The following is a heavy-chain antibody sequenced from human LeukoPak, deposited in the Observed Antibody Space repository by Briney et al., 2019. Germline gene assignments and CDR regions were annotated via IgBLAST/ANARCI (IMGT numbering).Heavy chain of an antibody. CDR2: ISYDGSNK. D-gene: IGHD2-8*01. CDR1: GYTFRSYA. J-gene: IGHJ6*03. CDR3: ARDNAGKYYYYYYYMDV. Sequence: GGSVRLSCAASGYTFRSYAMHWVRQAPGKGLEWVAVISYDGSNKYYADSVKGRFTISRDNSKNTLYVQMNSLRAEDTAVYYCARDNAGKYYYYYYYMDVWGKGTTVTVSS. V-gene: IGHV3-30*04.